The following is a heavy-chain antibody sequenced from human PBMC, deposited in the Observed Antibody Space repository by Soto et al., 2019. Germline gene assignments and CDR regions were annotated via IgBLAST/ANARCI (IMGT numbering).Heavy chain of an antibody. D-gene: IGHD3-10*01. CDR3: ARRERYYGSPGWFDP. J-gene: IGHJ5*02. CDR2: VYYNENT. CDR1: GGSIIIFTYY. Sequence: TLSLTCSVSGGSIIIFTYYWGWIRQPPGKGLEWIGTVYYNENTYYNPSLKSRVTITVDTAKNQFSLNLGSVTAADTAMYFCARRERYYGSPGWFDPWGTGPLVTVSS. V-gene: IGHV4-39*01.